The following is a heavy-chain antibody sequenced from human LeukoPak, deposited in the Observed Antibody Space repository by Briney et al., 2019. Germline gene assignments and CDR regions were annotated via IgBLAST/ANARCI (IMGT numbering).Heavy chain of an antibody. CDR1: GGSISSYY. J-gene: IGHJ4*02. CDR3: ARENSGSYREFDY. V-gene: IGHV4-4*07. Sequence: SETLSLTCTVSGGSISSYYWSWIRQPAGKGLEWIGRIYTSGSTNYNASLKSRVGMSVDTSKNQFSLKLSSVTAADTAVFYCARENSGSYREFDYWGQGTLVTVSS. D-gene: IGHD1-26*01. CDR2: IYTSGST.